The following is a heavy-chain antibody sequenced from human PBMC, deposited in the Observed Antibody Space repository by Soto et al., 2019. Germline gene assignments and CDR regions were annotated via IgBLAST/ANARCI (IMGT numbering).Heavy chain of an antibody. J-gene: IGHJ3*02. Sequence: GGSLRLSCAASGFTFSSYGMYWVRQAPGKGLEWVAVISYDGSNKYYADSVKGRFTISRDNSKNTLYLQMNSLRAEDTALYYYAQEDDYGHRRKAFDIWGQGTMVTVSS. CDR2: ISYDGSNK. CDR1: GFTFSSYG. D-gene: IGHD4-17*01. V-gene: IGHV3-30*18. CDR3: AQEDDYGHRRKAFDI.